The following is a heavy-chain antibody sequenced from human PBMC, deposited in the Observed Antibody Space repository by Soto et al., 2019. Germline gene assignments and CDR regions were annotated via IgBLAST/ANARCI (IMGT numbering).Heavy chain of an antibody. CDR3: ARVLHYYDSSGYFNWFDP. J-gene: IGHJ5*02. D-gene: IGHD3-22*01. Sequence: SETLSLTCTVSGGSIRSNYWSWIRQPPGKGLEWIGYIYYSGSTNYNPSLKSRVTISVDTSKNQFSLKLSSVTAADTAVYYCARVLHYYDSSGYFNWFDPWGQGTLVTVS. CDR1: GGSIRSNY. CDR2: IYYSGST. V-gene: IGHV4-59*12.